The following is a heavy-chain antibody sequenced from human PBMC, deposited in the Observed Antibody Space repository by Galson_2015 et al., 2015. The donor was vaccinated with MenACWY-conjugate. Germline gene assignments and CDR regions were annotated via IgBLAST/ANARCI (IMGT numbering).Heavy chain of an antibody. J-gene: IGHJ6*03. D-gene: IGHD3-3*01. CDR2: IIPIFGTA. Sequence: SVKVSCKASGGTFSSYAISWVRQAPGQGLEWMGGIIPIFGTANYAQKFQGRVTITADESTSTAYMELSSLRSEDTAVYYCARAITIYPAGNYYYMDVWSKGTTVTVSS. CDR1: GGTFSSYA. V-gene: IGHV1-69*13. CDR3: ARAITIYPAGNYYYMDV.